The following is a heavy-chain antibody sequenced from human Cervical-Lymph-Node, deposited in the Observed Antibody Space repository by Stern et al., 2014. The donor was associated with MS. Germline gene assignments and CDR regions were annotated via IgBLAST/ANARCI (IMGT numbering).Heavy chain of an antibody. CDR2: IYPDDT. J-gene: IGHJ6*02. Sequence: VQLVQSGAEVKKPGESLTISCKGFGYSFNIYWIAWVRQRPGKGLEWMGIIYPDDTGYSPSFQGQVTFSVDKSISTAYLQWSSPKPSDTATYFCARRGMDVWGQGTSVTVSS. CDR1: GYSFNIYW. CDR3: ARRGMDV. V-gene: IGHV5-51*01.